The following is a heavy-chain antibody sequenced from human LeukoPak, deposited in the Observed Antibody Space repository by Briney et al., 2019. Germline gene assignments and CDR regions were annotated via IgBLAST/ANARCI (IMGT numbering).Heavy chain of an antibody. CDR1: GGSISSSSYY. Sequence: SETLSLTCTVSGGSISSSSYYWGWIRQPPGKGLEWIGSIYYSGSTYYNPSLKSRVTISVDTSKNQFPLKLSSVAAADTAVYFCWKQPSYDSSGYCDYWGQGTLVTVSS. CDR3: WKQPSYDSSGYCDY. D-gene: IGHD3-22*01. V-gene: IGHV4-39*01. J-gene: IGHJ4*02. CDR2: IYYSGST.